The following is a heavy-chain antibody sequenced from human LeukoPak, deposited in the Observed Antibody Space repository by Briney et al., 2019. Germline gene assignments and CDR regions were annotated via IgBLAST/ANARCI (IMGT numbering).Heavy chain of an antibody. D-gene: IGHD5-18*01. CDR3: ARARGYSYTTIDY. V-gene: IGHV1-2*02. Sequence: ASVTVSCKASGYTFTGYYMHWVRQAPGQGLEWMGWINPNSGGTNYAQKFQGRVTMTRDTSISTAYMELSRLRSDDTAVYYCARARGYSYTTIDYWGQGTLVTVSS. CDR2: INPNSGGT. CDR1: GYTFTGYY. J-gene: IGHJ4*02.